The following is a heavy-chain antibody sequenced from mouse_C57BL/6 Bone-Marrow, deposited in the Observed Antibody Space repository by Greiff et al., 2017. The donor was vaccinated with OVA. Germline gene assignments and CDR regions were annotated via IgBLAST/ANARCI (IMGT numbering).Heavy chain of an antibody. V-gene: IGHV1-5*01. J-gene: IGHJ2*01. CDR3: TRGDDYDVKDYFDY. Sequence: VHVKQSGTVLARPGASVKMSCKTSGYTFTSYWMHWVKQRHGQGLEWIGAIYPGNSDTSYNQKFKGKAKLTAVTSASTAYMELSSLTNEDSAVYYCTRGDDYDVKDYFDYWGQGTTLTVSS. CDR2: IYPGNSDT. CDR1: GYTFTSYW. D-gene: IGHD2-4*01.